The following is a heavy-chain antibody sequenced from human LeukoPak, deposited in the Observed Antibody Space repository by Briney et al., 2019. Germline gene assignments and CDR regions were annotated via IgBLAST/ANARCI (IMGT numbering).Heavy chain of an antibody. CDR1: GFTFSSYG. V-gene: IGHV3-23*01. CDR3: ATASTGSGSYYLAG. J-gene: IGHJ4*02. Sequence: GGSLRLSCAASGFTFSSYGMSWVRQAPGKGLEWVSAISGSGGSTYYADSVKGGFTISRDNSKNTLYLQMNSLRAEDTAVYYCATASTGSGSYYLAGWGQGTLVTVSS. CDR2: ISGSGGST. D-gene: IGHD1-26*01.